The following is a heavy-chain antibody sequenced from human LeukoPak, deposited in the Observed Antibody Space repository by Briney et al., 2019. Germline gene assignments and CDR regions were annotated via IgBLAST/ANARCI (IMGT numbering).Heavy chain of an antibody. V-gene: IGHV3-74*01. D-gene: IGHD3-22*01. CDR3: AKDARRDGDSSGLYAYFDF. CDR2: INSDGSS. J-gene: IGHJ4*02. Sequence: GGSLRLSCAASGFTFSRYWMHWVRQAPGKGLVWVSRINSDGSSRYADSAKGRFTISRDNAKNTLYLQMNSLRAEDTAVYYCAKDARRDGDSSGLYAYFDFWGQGILVAVSS. CDR1: GFTFSRYW.